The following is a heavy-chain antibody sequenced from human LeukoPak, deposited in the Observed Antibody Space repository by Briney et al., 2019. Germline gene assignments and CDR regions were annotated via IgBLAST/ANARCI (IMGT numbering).Heavy chain of an antibody. CDR2: INAGNGNT. CDR1: GYTFTSYA. D-gene: IGHD3-22*01. Sequence: ASVKVSCKASGYTFTSYAMQWVRQAPGQRLEWMGWINAGNGNTKYSQEFQGRVTITRDTSVSTAYMELSSLRSEDMAVYYCARGYYYDSSGYYKDFDYWGQGTLVTVSS. CDR3: ARGYYYDSSGYYKDFDY. J-gene: IGHJ4*02. V-gene: IGHV1-3*03.